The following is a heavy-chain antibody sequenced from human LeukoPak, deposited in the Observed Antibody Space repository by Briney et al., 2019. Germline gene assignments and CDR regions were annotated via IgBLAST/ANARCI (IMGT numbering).Heavy chain of an antibody. Sequence: GGSLRLSCAASGFTVSSNYMSWVRQAPGKGLEGVSVIYSGGSTYYADSVKGRFTISRDNSKNTLYLQMNSLRAEDTAVYYCARGNLGLDAFDIWGQGTMVTVSS. CDR2: IYSGGST. CDR1: GFTVSSNY. V-gene: IGHV3-66*01. CDR3: ARGNLGLDAFDI. J-gene: IGHJ3*02. D-gene: IGHD7-27*01.